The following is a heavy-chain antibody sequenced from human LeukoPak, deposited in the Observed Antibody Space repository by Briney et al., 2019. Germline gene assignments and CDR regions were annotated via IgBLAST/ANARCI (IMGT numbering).Heavy chain of an antibody. CDR2: TNEDGSIT. V-gene: IGHV3-74*01. D-gene: IGHD1-26*01. CDR3: GRDLGGKSGY. CDR1: GFTFRTYW. Sequence: GGSLRLSCAVSGFTFRTYWMHWVRQVPGEGLVWVSRTNEDGSITNYADSVKGRFSISRDNAKNTLYLQMNSLRAEDTAVYYCGRDLGGKSGYWGQGTLVTVSS. J-gene: IGHJ4*02.